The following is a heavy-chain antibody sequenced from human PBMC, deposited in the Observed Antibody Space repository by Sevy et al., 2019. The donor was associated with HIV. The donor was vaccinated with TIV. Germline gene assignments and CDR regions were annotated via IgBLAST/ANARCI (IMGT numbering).Heavy chain of an antibody. J-gene: IGHJ4*02. D-gene: IGHD3-16*01. CDR3: AKDMASGGGGAYYFDY. CDR1: GFTFDDHT. V-gene: IGHV3-43*01. Sequence: GGSLRLSCAASGFTFDDHTMHWVRQPPGKGLEWVSLISWDGGSTYYADSVKGRFTISRDNSKNSLFLQMNSLGAEDTALDYWAKDMASGGGGAYYFDYWGQGTLVTVSS. CDR2: ISWDGGST.